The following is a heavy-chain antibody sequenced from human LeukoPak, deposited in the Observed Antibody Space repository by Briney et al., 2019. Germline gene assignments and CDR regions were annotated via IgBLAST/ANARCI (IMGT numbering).Heavy chain of an antibody. J-gene: IGHJ4*02. V-gene: IGHV5-51*03. CDR2: IYPGDSDT. Sequence: PGESLKISCKGSGYSFTSYWIGWVRQMPGKGLEWMGIIYPGDSDTGYSPSFQGQVTISADKSISTAYLQWSSLKASDTAMYYCASSLGIYDSSGYRVFDYWGQGTLVTVSS. CDR3: ASSLGIYDSSGYRVFDY. D-gene: IGHD3-22*01. CDR1: GYSFTSYW.